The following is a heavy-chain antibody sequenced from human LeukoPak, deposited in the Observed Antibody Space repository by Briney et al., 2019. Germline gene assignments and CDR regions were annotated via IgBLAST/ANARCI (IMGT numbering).Heavy chain of an antibody. V-gene: IGHV1-24*01. CDR1: GYTLTELS. D-gene: IGHD6-13*01. CDR2: FDPEDGDT. CDR3: ARAVAAGRRFDY. J-gene: IGHJ4*02. Sequence: ASVKVSCKVSGYTLTELSMHWVRQAPGKGLEWMGGFDPEDGDTIYAQKFQGRVTMTRDTSTSTVYMELSSLRSDDTAVYYCARAVAAGRRFDYWGQGTLVTVSS.